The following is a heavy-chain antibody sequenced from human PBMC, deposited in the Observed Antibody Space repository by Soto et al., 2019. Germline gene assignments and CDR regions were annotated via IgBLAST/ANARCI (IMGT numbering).Heavy chain of an antibody. J-gene: IGHJ6*02. CDR3: ARVGIAVAGTEDLGYYYYGMDV. V-gene: IGHV1-69*01. CDR2: IIPIFGTA. D-gene: IGHD6-19*01. Sequence: QVQLVQSGAEVKKPGSSVKVSCKASGGTFSSYAISWVRQAPGQGLEWMGGIIPIFGTANYAQKFQGRVTITADESTSTAYMELSSLRSEDTAVYYCARVGIAVAGTEDLGYYYYGMDVWGQGTTVTVSS. CDR1: GGTFSSYA.